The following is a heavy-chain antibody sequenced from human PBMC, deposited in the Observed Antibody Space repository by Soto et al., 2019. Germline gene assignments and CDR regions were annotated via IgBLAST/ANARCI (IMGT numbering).Heavy chain of an antibody. CDR1: GYTFTSYA. V-gene: IGHV1-3*01. CDR3: ARQEHAGGYYFDY. J-gene: IGHJ4*02. Sequence: ASVKVSCKASGYTFTSYAMHWVRQAPGQRLEWMGWINAGNGNTKYSQKFQGRVTITRDTSASTAYMELSSLRSEDTAVYYCARQEHAGGYYFDYWGQGTLVTVSS. CDR2: INAGNGNT.